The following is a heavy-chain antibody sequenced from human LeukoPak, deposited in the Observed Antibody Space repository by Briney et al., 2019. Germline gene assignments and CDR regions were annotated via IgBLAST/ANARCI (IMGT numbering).Heavy chain of an antibody. V-gene: IGHV3-74*01. CDR2: VNSDGSAT. J-gene: IGHJ4*02. D-gene: IGHD2/OR15-2a*01. Sequence: GGSLRLSCAASGFIFTKYWMHWVRQAPGKGLVWVSHVNSDGSATSYADSVKGRFTISRDNAKNSVYLHMNSLRVEDTAVYYCTSFYETNWGQGTLVTVSS. CDR1: GFIFTKYW. CDR3: TSFYETN.